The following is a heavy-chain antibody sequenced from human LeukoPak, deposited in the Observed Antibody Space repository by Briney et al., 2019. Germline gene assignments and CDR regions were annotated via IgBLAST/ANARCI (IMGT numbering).Heavy chain of an antibody. CDR2: ISGSGGST. V-gene: IGHV3-23*01. CDR3: AKGGQWELLPFDY. D-gene: IGHD1-26*01. CDR1: GFTFRNYA. J-gene: IGHJ4*02. Sequence: GGSLRLSCAASGFTFRNYAMSWVRQAPGKGLEWVSAISGSGGSTYYADSVKGRFTISRDNSKNTLYLQMNSLRAEDTAVYYCAKGGQWELLPFDYWGQGTLVTVSS.